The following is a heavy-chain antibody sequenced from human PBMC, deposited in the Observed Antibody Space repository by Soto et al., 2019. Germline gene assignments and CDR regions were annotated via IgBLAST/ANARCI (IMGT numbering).Heavy chain of an antibody. V-gene: IGHV3-73*02. CDR3: TSHGSPDYYDSSGYFY. J-gene: IGHJ4*02. CDR2: IRSKANSYAT. D-gene: IGHD3-22*01. Sequence: EVQLVESGGGLVQPGGSLKLSCAASGFTFSGSAMHWVRQASGKGLEWVGRIRSKANSYATAYAASVKGRFTISRDDSKNTAYLQMNSLKTEDTAVYYCTSHGSPDYYDSSGYFYWGQGTLVTVSS. CDR1: GFTFSGSA.